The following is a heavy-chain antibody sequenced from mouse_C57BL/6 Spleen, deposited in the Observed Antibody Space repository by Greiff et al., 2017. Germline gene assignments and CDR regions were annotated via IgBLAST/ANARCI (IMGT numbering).Heavy chain of an antibody. V-gene: IGHV1-4*01. CDR1: GYTFTSYT. CDR3: ARVDYYGSSPYYFDY. D-gene: IGHD1-1*01. J-gene: IGHJ2*01. CDR2: INPSSGYT. Sequence: QVQLKESGAELARPGASVKMSCKASGYTFTSYTMHWVKQRPGQGLEWIGYINPSSGYTKYNQKFKDKATLTADKSSSTAYMQLSSLTSEDSAVYYCARVDYYGSSPYYFDYWGQGTTLTVSS.